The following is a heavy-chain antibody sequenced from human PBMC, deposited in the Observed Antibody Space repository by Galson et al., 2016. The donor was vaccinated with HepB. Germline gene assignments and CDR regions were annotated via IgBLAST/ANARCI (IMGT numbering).Heavy chain of an antibody. CDR1: GYRFTSYG. V-gene: IGHV1-18*01. CDR2: ISASNGNT. Sequence: SVKVSCKASGYRFTSYGFSWLRQAPGQGLEWMGWISASNGNTDYPQKFQGRVTMTTDTFTNTAYMEMRSLRSDDTAVYYCARDDKSVSWSWFDPWGQGTLVTVSS. D-gene: IGHD6-13*01. CDR3: ARDDKSVSWSWFDP. J-gene: IGHJ5*02.